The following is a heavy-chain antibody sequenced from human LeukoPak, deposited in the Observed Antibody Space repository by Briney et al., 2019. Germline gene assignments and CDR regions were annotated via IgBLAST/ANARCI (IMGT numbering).Heavy chain of an antibody. CDR1: GYTFTGYY. J-gene: IGHJ4*02. V-gene: IGHV1-2*02. Sequence: ASVKVSCKASGYTFTGYYMHWVRQAPGQGLEWMGCINPNSGGTNYAQTFQGRVTMARDTSISTAYMELSRLRSDDTAVYYCATLWFGELFDSWGQGTLVTVSS. CDR3: ATLWFGELFDS. CDR2: INPNSGGT. D-gene: IGHD3-10*01.